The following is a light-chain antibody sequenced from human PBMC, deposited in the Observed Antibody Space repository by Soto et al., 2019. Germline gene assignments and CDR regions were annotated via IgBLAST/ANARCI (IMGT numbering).Light chain of an antibody. CDR1: SSDVGGHDY. J-gene: IGLJ1*01. CDR2: DVS. V-gene: IGLV2-11*01. Sequence: QSALAQPRSVSGSPGLSVTISCTVTSSDVGGHDYVSWYQQHPGKAPKVMIYDVSKRPSGVPDRFSGSKSGNTASLTISGLQAEDEADYYCCSYAGGYIYVFGTGTKVTVL. CDR3: CSYAGGYIYV.